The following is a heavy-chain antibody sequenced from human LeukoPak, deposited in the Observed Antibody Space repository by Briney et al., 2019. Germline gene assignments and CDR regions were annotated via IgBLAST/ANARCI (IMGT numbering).Heavy chain of an antibody. CDR1: GFTFSSYS. Sequence: GGSLRLSCAASGFTFSSYSLSWVRQAPGKGLEWVAFIWYDGSNKYYADSVKGRFTISRDNSKNTLYLQMNSLRAENTAVYYCARGALAAAGTPPDYWGQGTLVTVSS. CDR2: IWYDGSNK. CDR3: ARGALAAAGTPPDY. V-gene: IGHV3-33*08. D-gene: IGHD6-13*01. J-gene: IGHJ4*02.